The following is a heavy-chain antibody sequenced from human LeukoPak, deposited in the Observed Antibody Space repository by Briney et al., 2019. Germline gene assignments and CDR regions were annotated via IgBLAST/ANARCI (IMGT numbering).Heavy chain of an antibody. V-gene: IGHV4-39*07. CDR2: IFYSGQT. Sequence: SETLSLTCTVSGGSINNNIHYWGWIRQPPGKGLEWIGTIFYSGQTYYNPSLKSRVTISVDTSKNQFSLKLRSVTAADTAVYYCARDREQQLVRFYNAFDIWGQGTVVTVSS. D-gene: IGHD6-13*01. CDR1: GGSINNNIHY. CDR3: ARDREQQLVRFYNAFDI. J-gene: IGHJ3*02.